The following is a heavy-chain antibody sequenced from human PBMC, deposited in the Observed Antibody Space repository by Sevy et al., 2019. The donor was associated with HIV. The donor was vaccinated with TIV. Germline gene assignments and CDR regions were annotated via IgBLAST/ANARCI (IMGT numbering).Heavy chain of an antibody. CDR2: IYTSGST. Sequence: SETLSLTCTVSGGSISSYYWSWIRQPAGKGLEWIGRIYTSGSTNYNPSLKSRVTMSVDTSKNQFSLKLCSVTAADTAVYYSARSRAHYDILTAYKRGYNWFDPWGQGTLVTVSS. CDR3: ARSRAHYDILTAYKRGYNWFDP. J-gene: IGHJ5*02. V-gene: IGHV4-4*07. CDR1: GGSISSYY. D-gene: IGHD3-9*01.